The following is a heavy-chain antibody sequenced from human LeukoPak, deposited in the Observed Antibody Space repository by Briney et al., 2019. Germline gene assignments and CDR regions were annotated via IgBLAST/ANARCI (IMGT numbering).Heavy chain of an antibody. CDR2: ISNNGGYT. CDR1: GFTFSSSA. D-gene: IGHD4-17*01. CDR3: AKDPYGDYVRYFDY. Sequence: PGGSLRLSCAASGFTFSSSAMSWVRQAPGKGLEWVSAISNNGGYTYYADSVQGRFTISRDNSKSTLCLQMNSLRAEDTAVYYCAKDPYGDYVRYFDYWGQGTLVTVSS. V-gene: IGHV3-23*01. J-gene: IGHJ4*02.